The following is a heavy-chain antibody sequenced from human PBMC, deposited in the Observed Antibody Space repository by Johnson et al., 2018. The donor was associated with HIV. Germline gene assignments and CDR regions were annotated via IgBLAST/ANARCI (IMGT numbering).Heavy chain of an antibody. CDR3: AKEEGLAAAGTGEAFDI. Sequence: VQLVESGGGLVKPGGSLRLSCAASRFTFSDYYMSWIRQTPGKGLEWVSYISSSGGTIYYADSVKGRFSISRDNAKNSLYLQMNSLRAEDTAVYYCAKEEGLAAAGTGEAFDIWGQGTMVTVSS. D-gene: IGHD6-13*01. CDR1: RFTFSDYY. V-gene: IGHV3-11*01. J-gene: IGHJ3*02. CDR2: ISSSGGTI.